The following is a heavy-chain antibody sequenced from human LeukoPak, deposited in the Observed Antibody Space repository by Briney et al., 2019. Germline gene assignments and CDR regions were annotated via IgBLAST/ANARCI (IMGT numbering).Heavy chain of an antibody. J-gene: IGHJ4*02. V-gene: IGHV3-33*01. D-gene: IGHD3-22*01. Sequence: GGSLRLSCAASGFTFSSYGMHWVRQAPGKGLEWVAVIWYDGSNKYYADSVKGRFNISRDNSKNTLYLQMNSLRAEDTAVYYCARDYDSSGYADYWGQGTLVTVSS. CDR1: GFTFSSYG. CDR2: IWYDGSNK. CDR3: ARDYDSSGYADY.